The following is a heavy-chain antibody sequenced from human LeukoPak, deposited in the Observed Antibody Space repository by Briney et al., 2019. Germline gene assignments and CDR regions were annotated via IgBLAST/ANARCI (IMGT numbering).Heavy chain of an antibody. CDR3: AREWSYCSSTSCYPDY. V-gene: IGHV3-33*01. J-gene: IGHJ4*02. CDR2: IWYDGSNK. Sequence: GGSPRLSCAASGFTFSSYGMHWVRQAPGKGLEWVAVIWYDGSNKYYADSVKGRFTISRDNSKNTLYLQMNSLRAEDTAVYYCAREWSYCSSTSCYPDYWGQGTLVTVSS. CDR1: GFTFSSYG. D-gene: IGHD2-2*01.